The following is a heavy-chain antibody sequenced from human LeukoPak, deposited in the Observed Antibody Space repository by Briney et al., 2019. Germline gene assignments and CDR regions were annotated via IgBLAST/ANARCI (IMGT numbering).Heavy chain of an antibody. CDR3: ARVMIEWLRFPGGDYYYYMDV. Sequence: SETLSLTCTVSGGSISSGSYYWSWIRQPAGKGLEWIGRIYTSGSTNYNPSLKSRVTISVDTSKNQFSLKLSSVTAADTAVYYCARVMIEWLRFPGGDYYYYMDVWGKGTTVTISS. CDR1: GGSISSGSYY. J-gene: IGHJ6*03. V-gene: IGHV4-61*02. CDR2: IYTSGST. D-gene: IGHD5-12*01.